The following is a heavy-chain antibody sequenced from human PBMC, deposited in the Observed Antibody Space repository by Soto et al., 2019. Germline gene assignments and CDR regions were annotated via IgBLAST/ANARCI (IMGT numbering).Heavy chain of an antibody. V-gene: IGHV1-69*12. Sequence: QVQLVQSGAEVKKPGSSVKVSCKASGGTFSSYAITWVRQAPGQGLEWMGGNNPIFGTANYAQKFQARVTMTADESTSTSYMELSSLRSEDTAVYYCARDRGPSSGYYPYWFDPWGQGTLVTVSS. J-gene: IGHJ5*02. CDR1: GGTFSSYA. CDR3: ARDRGPSSGYYPYWFDP. CDR2: NNPIFGTA. D-gene: IGHD3-22*01.